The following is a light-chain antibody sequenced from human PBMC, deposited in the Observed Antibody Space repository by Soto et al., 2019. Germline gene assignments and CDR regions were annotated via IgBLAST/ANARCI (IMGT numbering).Light chain of an antibody. CDR2: DVS. J-gene: IGLJ1*01. V-gene: IGLV2-14*01. CDR1: SSDVDGYNY. CDR3: SSYTSSSTLGGYV. Sequence: QSVLTQPASVSGSPGQSITISCTGTSSDVDGYNYVSWYQQHPGKAPKLMIYDVSNRPSGVSNRFSGSKSGNTASLTISGFQVEYVADYYCSSYTSSSTLGGYVFGTGTKVTVL.